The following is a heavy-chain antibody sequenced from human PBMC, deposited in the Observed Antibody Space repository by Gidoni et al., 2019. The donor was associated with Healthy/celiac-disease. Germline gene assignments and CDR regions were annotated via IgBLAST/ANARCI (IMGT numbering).Heavy chain of an antibody. CDR3: TRRADGYNDFDY. CDR1: GLPFSGSA. V-gene: IGHV3-73*02. Sequence: EVQLVESGGGLVQPGGSLKLSCAASGLPFSGSAMHWVRQASGKGLEWIGRIRSKANSYATAYAASVKGRFTISRDDSKNTAYLQMNSLKTEDTAVYYCTRRADGYNDFDYWGQGTLVTVSS. CDR2: IRSKANSYAT. J-gene: IGHJ4*02. D-gene: IGHD5-12*01.